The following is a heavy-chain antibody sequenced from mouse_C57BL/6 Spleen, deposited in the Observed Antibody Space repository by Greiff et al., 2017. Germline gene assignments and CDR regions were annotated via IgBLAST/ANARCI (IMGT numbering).Heavy chain of an antibody. CDR3: ARWGGYDGGAWFAY. J-gene: IGHJ3*01. V-gene: IGHV1-63*01. Sequence: QVQLQQSGAELVRPGTSVKMSCKASGYTFTNYWIGWAKQRPGHGLEWIGDIYPGGGYTNYNEKFKGKATLTAAKSSSTAYMQFSSLTSEASAIYDCARWGGYDGGAWFAYWGQGTLVTVSA. CDR2: IYPGGGYT. D-gene: IGHD2-2*01. CDR1: GYTFTNYW.